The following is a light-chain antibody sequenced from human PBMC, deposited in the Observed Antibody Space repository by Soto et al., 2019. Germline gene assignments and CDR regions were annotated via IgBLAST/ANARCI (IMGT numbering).Light chain of an antibody. V-gene: IGLV1-44*01. Sequence: QSVLTQPPSVSGTPGLRVTISCSGGSSNIGRDTVNWYQQLPGTAPKLLMFNDDQRPSGVPDRFSGSRSGTSASLAISGLQSDDEADYFCSTLDDSLNGWVFGGGTKLTVL. CDR2: NDD. J-gene: IGLJ3*02. CDR3: STLDDSLNGWV. CDR1: SSNIGRDT.